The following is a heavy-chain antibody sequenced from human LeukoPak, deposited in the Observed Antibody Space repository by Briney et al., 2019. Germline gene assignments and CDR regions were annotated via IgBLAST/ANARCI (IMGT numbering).Heavy chain of an antibody. J-gene: IGHJ4*02. V-gene: IGHV3-74*03. CDR2: IKKDGFFS. D-gene: IGHD3-22*01. Sequence: GGSLRLSCTASGFPFHVRWMHWVRQAPGKGLVWISLIKKDGFFSTYADSVKGRFTISRDDAKNTLYLQMDSLRADDTAVYYCAKDRGRYYDSSGYYWGYYFDSWGQGILVTVST. CDR1: GFPFHVRW. CDR3: AKDRGRYYDSSGYYWGYYFDS.